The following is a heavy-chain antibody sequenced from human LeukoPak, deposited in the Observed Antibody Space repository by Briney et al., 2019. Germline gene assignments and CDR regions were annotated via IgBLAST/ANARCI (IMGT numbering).Heavy chain of an antibody. CDR3: ARGRGDYDSSGYYDPDFDY. CDR1: GGSFSGYY. V-gene: IGHV4-34*01. Sequence: SETLSLTCAVYGGSFSGYYWSWIRQPPGKGLEWIGEINHSGSTNYNPSLKSRVTISVDTSKNQFSLKLSSVTAADTAVYYCARGRGDYDSSGYYDPDFDYWGQGTLVTVSS. D-gene: IGHD3-22*01. CDR2: INHSGST. J-gene: IGHJ4*02.